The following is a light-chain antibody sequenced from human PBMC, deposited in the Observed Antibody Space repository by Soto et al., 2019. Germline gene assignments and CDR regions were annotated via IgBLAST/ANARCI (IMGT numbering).Light chain of an antibody. CDR1: SSDVGGYNY. CDR2: DVS. J-gene: IGLJ1*01. V-gene: IGLV2-11*01. Sequence: QSVLTQPRSVSGSPGQSVTISCTGTSSDVGGYNYVSWYQQHPGKAPKLMIYDVSKRPSGVPDRFSGPKSGNTASLTISGLQAEDEADYYCCSYAGSYTPSYVFGTGTKVTVL. CDR3: CSYAGSYTPSYV.